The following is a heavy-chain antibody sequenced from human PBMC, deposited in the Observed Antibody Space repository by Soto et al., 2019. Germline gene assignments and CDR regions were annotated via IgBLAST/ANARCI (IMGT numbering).Heavy chain of an antibody. D-gene: IGHD4-17*01. CDR2: INHSGST. CDR3: ARLTTYYYYYMDV. Sequence: VQLQQWGAGLLKPSETLSLTCAVYGGSFSGYYWSWIRQPPGKGLEWIGEINHSGSTNYNPSLKTRVTISVDTSKNQFSLKLSSVTAADTAVYYCARLTTYYYYYMDVWGKGTTVTVSS. CDR1: GGSFSGYY. J-gene: IGHJ6*03. V-gene: IGHV4-34*01.